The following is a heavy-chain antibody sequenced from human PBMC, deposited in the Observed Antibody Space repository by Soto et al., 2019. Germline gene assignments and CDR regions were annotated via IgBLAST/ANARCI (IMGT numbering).Heavy chain of an antibody. CDR1: GFTLSSYG. V-gene: IGHV3-33*08. CDR2: IWYDGSNK. CDR3: ARDREYYYDSSGYYSCGWFDY. Sequence: PGGSLRLSCAASGFTLSSYGMHWVRQAPGKGLEWVAVIWYDGSNKYYADSVKGRFTISRDNSKNTLYLQMNSLRAEDTAVYYCARDREYYYDSSGYYSCGWFDYWGQGTLVTVSS. J-gene: IGHJ4*02. D-gene: IGHD3-22*01.